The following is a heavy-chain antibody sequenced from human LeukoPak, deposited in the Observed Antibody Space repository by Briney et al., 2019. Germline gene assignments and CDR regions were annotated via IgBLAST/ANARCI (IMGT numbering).Heavy chain of an antibody. J-gene: IGHJ3*02. V-gene: IGHV3-48*03. CDR3: ARVTPYYDSSGYYYAEGDAFDI. CDR1: GFTFSSYE. Sequence: PGGSLRLSCAASGFTFSSYEMNWVRRAPGKGLEWVSYISSSGSTIYYADSVKGRFTISRDNAKNSLYLQMNSLRAEDTAVYYCARVTPYYDSSGYYYAEGDAFDIWGQGTMVTVSS. CDR2: ISSSGSTI. D-gene: IGHD3-22*01.